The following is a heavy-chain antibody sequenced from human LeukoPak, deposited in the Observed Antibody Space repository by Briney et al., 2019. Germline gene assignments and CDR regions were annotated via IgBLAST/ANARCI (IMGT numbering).Heavy chain of an antibody. CDR1: EFTFRTYA. J-gene: IGHJ2*01. Sequence: GGSLRLSCAASEFTFRTYAMSWVRQAPGKGLEWVSTFNIGGDTTYYADSVKGRFTISRDTSKNTLHLQINSLRAEDTAVYFCAAHYITWTLDLWGRGTRVTVSS. D-gene: IGHD3-10*01. CDR3: AAHYITWTLDL. V-gene: IGHV3-23*01. CDR2: FNIGGDTT.